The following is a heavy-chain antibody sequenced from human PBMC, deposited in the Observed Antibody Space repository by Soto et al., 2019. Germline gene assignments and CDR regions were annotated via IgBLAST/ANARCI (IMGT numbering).Heavy chain of an antibody. Sequence: EVKLVESGGGLVQPGGSLRLSCAASGFTFTNYWMYWVRQAPGKGLVWVSRINSDGRVSSYADSVKGRLTISRDNVKNTLYLQMNSLRSEDTAVYYCARGDCVGGTCYSLAGSFYYYMDVWGKGTTVTVFS. J-gene: IGHJ6*03. V-gene: IGHV3-74*01. CDR2: INSDGRVS. CDR1: GFTFTNYW. D-gene: IGHD2-15*01. CDR3: ARGDCVGGTCYSLAGSFYYYMDV.